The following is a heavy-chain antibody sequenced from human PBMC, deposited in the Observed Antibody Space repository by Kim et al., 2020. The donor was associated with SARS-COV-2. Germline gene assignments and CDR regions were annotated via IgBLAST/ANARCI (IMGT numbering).Heavy chain of an antibody. CDR1: GGSISSSSYY. CDR3: ARDRGSSWFGY. Sequence: SETLSLTCTVSGGSISSSSYYWGWIRQPPGKGLEWIGSIYYSGSTYYNPSLKSRVTISVDTSKNQFSLKLSSVTAADTAVYYCARDRGSSWFGYWGQGTLVTVSS. J-gene: IGHJ4*02. CDR2: IYYSGST. D-gene: IGHD6-13*01. V-gene: IGHV4-39*07.